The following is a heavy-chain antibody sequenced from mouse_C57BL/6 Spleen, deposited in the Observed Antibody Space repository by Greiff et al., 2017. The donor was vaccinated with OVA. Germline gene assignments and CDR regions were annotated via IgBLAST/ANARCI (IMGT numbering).Heavy chain of an antibody. CDR2: ISYDGSN. CDR3: ARRLGLYFDY. CDR1: GYSITSGYY. D-gene: IGHD4-1*01. Sequence: EVKLQESGPGLVKPSQSLSLTCSVTGYSITSGYYWNWIRQFPGNKLEWMGYISYDGSNNYNPSLKNRISITRDTSKNQFFLKLNSVTTEDTATYYCARRLGLYFDYWGQGTTLTVSS. J-gene: IGHJ2*01. V-gene: IGHV3-6*01.